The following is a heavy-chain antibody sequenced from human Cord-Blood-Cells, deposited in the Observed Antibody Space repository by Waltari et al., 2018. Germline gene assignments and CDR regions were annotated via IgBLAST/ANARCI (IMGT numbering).Heavy chain of an antibody. J-gene: IGHJ6*03. V-gene: IGHV4-34*01. Sequence: QVQLQQWGAGLLKPSETLSLTCAVYGGSFSGYYWSWIRQPPGKGLEWIGEINHSGRTNYNPSLKSRVTISVDTSKNQFSLKLSSVTAADTAVYYCARGRVTYYDFWSGGYYYYYYMDVWGKGTTVTVSS. CDR2: INHSGRT. D-gene: IGHD3-3*01. CDR3: ARGRVTYYDFWSGGYYYYYYMDV. CDR1: GGSFSGYY.